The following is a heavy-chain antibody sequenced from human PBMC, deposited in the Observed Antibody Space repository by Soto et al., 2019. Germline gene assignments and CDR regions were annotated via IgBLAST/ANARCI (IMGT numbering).Heavy chain of an antibody. V-gene: IGHV4-39*01. Sequence: SLTCTVSGGSISNNNYYWGWIRQPPGKGLEWIGSMYYSGSTYYNSSLKSRVTISVDTSKNQFSLKLSSVTAADTAVYYCARRGGTTANYYYGMDVWGQGTTVTVSS. CDR2: MYYSGST. CDR3: ARRGGTTANYYYGMDV. J-gene: IGHJ6*02. CDR1: GGSISNNNYY. D-gene: IGHD1-7*01.